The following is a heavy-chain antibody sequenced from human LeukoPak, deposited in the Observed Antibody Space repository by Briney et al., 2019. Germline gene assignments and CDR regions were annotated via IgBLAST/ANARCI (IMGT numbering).Heavy chain of an antibody. J-gene: IGHJ3*02. CDR2: INPNSGGT. Sequence: ASVKVSCKASGYTFTGYYMHWVRQAPGQGLGWMGWINPNSGGTNYAQKFQGRVTMTRDTSINTAYMEVRRLTSDDTAVYYCARERGTLAVAGDAVDIWGQGTMVTVSS. V-gene: IGHV1-2*02. D-gene: IGHD6-19*01. CDR3: ARERGTLAVAGDAVDI. CDR1: GYTFTGYY.